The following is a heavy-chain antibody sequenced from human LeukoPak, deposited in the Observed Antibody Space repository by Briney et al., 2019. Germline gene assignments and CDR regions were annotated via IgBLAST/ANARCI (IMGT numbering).Heavy chain of an antibody. CDR1: GGSISSGGYY. CDR3: AIEIAVAGTIWFDP. J-gene: IGHJ5*02. Sequence: PSQTLSLTCTVSGGSISSGGYYWSWIRQHPGKGLEWIGYIYYSGSTYYNPSLKSRVTISVDTSKNQFSLKLSSVTAADTAVYYCAIEIAVAGTIWFDPWGQGTLVTVSS. CDR2: IYYSGST. D-gene: IGHD6-19*01. V-gene: IGHV4-31*03.